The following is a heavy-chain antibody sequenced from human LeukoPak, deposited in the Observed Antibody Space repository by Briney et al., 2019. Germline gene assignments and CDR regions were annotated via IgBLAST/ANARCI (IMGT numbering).Heavy chain of an antibody. D-gene: IGHD3-22*01. CDR3: ARQIAYYYDSSGYYVFDY. V-gene: IGHV3-33*01. CDR2: IYYDGSNK. J-gene: IGHJ4*02. CDR1: GFPLSSYG. Sequence: GRTLRLSCAASGFPLSSYGMHWVRQAPGKGLEWGAVIYYDGSNKYYADSVKGRFTISRDNSKNTLYLQMNSLGGEDTAVYYCARQIAYYYDSSGYYVFDYWGQGTLVTVSS.